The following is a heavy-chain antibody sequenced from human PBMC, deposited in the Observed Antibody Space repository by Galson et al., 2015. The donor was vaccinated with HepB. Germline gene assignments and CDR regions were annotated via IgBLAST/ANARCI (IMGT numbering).Heavy chain of an antibody. V-gene: IGHV3-66*01. D-gene: IGHD6-13*01. CDR1: GFTVSSNY. CDR3: ARGRAPSSRYFF. J-gene: IGHJ4*02. Sequence: SLRLSCAASGFTVSSNYMSWVRQAPGKGLEWVSVIYSGGSTYYADSVKGRFTISRDNSKNTLYLQMNSLRAEDTAVYYCARGRAPSSRYFFWGQGTLVTVSS. CDR2: IYSGGST.